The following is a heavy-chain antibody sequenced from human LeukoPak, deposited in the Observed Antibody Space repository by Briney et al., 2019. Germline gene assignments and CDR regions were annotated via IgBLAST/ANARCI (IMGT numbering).Heavy chain of an antibody. CDR3: ARDQEGFDY. V-gene: IGHV1-46*01. J-gene: IGHJ4*02. CDR1: GYSFTNNY. CDR2: IYPRDGST. Sequence: ASVKVSCKASGYSFTNNYIHWVRQAPGQGLEWMGMIYPRDGSTSYAQKFQGRVTVTRDTSTSTVHMELSGLRSEDTAVYYCARDQEGFDYWGQGTPVTVSS.